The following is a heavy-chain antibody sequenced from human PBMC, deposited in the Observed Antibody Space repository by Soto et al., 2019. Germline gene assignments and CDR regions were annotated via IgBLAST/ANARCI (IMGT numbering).Heavy chain of an antibody. V-gene: IGHV1-46*01. CDR1: GYIFTNYY. CDR3: VKVHYDSRGNRQGGFDD. CDR2: IKTDAGGT. J-gene: IGHJ4*02. D-gene: IGHD3-22*01. Sequence: QVQLVQSGAEVKKPGASVTVSCRASGYIFTNYYIHWVRQAPGQGLQWVGLIKTDAGGTRYAQKFQGRVTMTRDTSTNTVHMELSRLRSDDMGVYFCVKVHYDSRGNRQGGFDDWGQGTLVTVSS.